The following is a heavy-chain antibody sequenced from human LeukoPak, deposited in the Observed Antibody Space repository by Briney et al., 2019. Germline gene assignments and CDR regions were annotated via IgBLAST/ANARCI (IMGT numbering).Heavy chain of an antibody. V-gene: IGHV4-39*01. CDR3: ATSILRFLEWLPFDC. J-gene: IGHJ4*01. Sequence: PSETLSLTCTVSGGFSISSSNCWGWIRQPPGKGLEWIGSIYYSGSTYYNPSLKSRVTISVDTSKNQFSLKLSSVTAADTAVYYCATSILRFLEWLPFDCWGHGTLVTVSS. CDR1: GGFSISSSNC. D-gene: IGHD3-3*01. CDR2: IYYSGST.